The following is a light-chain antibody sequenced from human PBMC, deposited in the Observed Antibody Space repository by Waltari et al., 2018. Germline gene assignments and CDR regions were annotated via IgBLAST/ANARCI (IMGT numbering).Light chain of an antibody. J-gene: IGKJ2*01. CDR1: QSVSSN. CDR2: GAS. CDR3: QQYNNWPPYT. V-gene: IGKV3-15*01. Sequence: EIVMTQSPATLSVSPGERATLSCRASQSVSSNLAWYQQKPGQAPRLLIDGASTRATGIPARFSGSGSGTAFTLTISSMQSEDFAVYYCQQYNNWPPYTFGQGTKLEIK.